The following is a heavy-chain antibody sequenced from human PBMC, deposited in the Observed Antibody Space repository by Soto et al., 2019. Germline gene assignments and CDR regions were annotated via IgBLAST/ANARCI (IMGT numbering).Heavy chain of an antibody. J-gene: IGHJ6*02. D-gene: IGHD3-10*01. CDR2: IIPTVGTG. CDR1: GGTFNNYA. V-gene: IGHV1-69*01. CDR3: ASFDGTLVRGGRSSPFEMDV. Sequence: QVLLVQSGPEVKKPGSSVKVSCKASGGTFNNYAINWVRQAPGNGLEWMGGIIPTVGTGNHAQKFQGRVTITADESTTTAYMELNSMRSEDTTIYYCASFDGTLVRGGRSSPFEMDVWGQGTTVIVSS.